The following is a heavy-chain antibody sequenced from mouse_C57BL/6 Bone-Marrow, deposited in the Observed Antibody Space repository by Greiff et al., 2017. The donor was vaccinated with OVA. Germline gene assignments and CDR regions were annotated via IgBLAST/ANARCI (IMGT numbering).Heavy chain of an antibody. CDR2: IWSGGST. V-gene: IGHV2-4*01. CDR3: AKNRYYYGSSLWYFDV. J-gene: IGHJ1*03. CDR1: GFSLTSYG. D-gene: IGHD1-1*01. Sequence: QVQLKQSGPGLVQPSQSLSITCTVSGFSLTSYGVHWVRQPPGKGLEWLGVIWSGGSTDYNAAFISRLSISKDNSKSQVFFKMNSLQADDTAIYYCAKNRYYYGSSLWYFDVWGTGTTVTVSS.